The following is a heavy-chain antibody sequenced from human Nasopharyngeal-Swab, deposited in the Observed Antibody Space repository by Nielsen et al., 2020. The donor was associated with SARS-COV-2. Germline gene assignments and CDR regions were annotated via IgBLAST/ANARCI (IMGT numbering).Heavy chain of an antibody. Sequence: WVGQAPGQGLEWMGGIIPIFGTANYAQKFQGRVTITADESTSTAYMELGSLRSEDTAVYYCVASSSKTINYYYYMDVWGKGTTVTVSS. D-gene: IGHD6-13*01. J-gene: IGHJ6*03. CDR3: VASSSKTINYYYYMDV. CDR2: IIPIFGTA. V-gene: IGHV1-69*01.